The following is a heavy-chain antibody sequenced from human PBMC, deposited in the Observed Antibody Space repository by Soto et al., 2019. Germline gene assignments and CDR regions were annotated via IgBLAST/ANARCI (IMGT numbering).Heavy chain of an antibody. Sequence: SVKVSCKASGGTFSSYAISWVRQAPGQGLEWMGGIIPIFGSANYAQNFLGRVTITSDESTTTAYIELRSLRSEDTAVYYCSRVFRIHLPWFDPWGKGTLATVPQ. D-gene: IGHD5-18*01. CDR1: GGTFSSYA. CDR2: IIPIFGSA. V-gene: IGHV1-69*13. J-gene: IGHJ5*02. CDR3: SRVFRIHLPWFDP.